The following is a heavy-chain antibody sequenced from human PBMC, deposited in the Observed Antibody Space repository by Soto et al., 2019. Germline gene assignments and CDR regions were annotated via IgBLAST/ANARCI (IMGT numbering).Heavy chain of an antibody. J-gene: IGHJ4*02. D-gene: IGHD3-3*01. V-gene: IGHV1-69*01. CDR2: IIPIFGTA. CDR3: ARERGTGIFGVVIRYFDY. Sequence: QVQLVQSGAEVKKPGSSVKVSCKASGGTFSSYAISWVRQAPGQGLEWMGGIIPIFGTANYAQKFQGRVTSTADESTSTAYMELSSLRSEDTAVYYCARERGTGIFGVVIRYFDYWGQGTLVTVSS. CDR1: GGTFSSYA.